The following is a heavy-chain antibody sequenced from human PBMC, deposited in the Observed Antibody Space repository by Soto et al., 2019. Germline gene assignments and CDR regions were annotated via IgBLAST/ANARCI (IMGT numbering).Heavy chain of an antibody. J-gene: IGHJ6*02. CDR2: ISGYNGNT. V-gene: IGHV1-18*01. CDR1: GYSFTTYG. Sequence: QVQLVQSRGEVKKPGASVKVSCKTSGYSFTTYGISWVRQAPGQGLEWMGWISGYNGNTNYAQNLQGRVTMTTDTAXXTAYMERRSLRSDDTAVYYCAREGPAPYYYYGMDVWGQGSTVTVSS. CDR3: AREGPAPYYYYGMDV.